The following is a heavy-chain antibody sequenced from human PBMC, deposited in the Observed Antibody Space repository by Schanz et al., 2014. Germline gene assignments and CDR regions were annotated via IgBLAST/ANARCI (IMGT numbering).Heavy chain of an antibody. D-gene: IGHD6-13*01. V-gene: IGHV1-2*06. J-gene: IGHJ6*02. CDR2: INPNSGGT. CDR3: ARDGHSSIWDSYYFYGLDV. CDR1: ASTFTSYY. Sequence: QVQLVQSGAEVKKPGASVKVSCTASASTFTSYYIHWVRQAPGQGLEWMGRINPNSGGTNYAENFQGRVTMTRDTSTSTVYMELSRLTSDDTALYYCARDGHSSIWDSYYFYGLDVWGQGTTVTVSS.